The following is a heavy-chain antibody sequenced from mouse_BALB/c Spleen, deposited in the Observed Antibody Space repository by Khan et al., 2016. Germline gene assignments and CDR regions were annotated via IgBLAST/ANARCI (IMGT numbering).Heavy chain of an antibody. CDR2: INTYTGEP. CDR3: ARHYDYAPFVY. J-gene: IGHJ3*01. D-gene: IGHD2-4*01. V-gene: IGHV9-3-1*01. CDR1: GYTFTNYG. Sequence: QIQLVQSGPELKKPGETVKISCKASGYTFTNYGMNWVKQAPGKGLKWMGWINTYTGEPTYADDFKGRFAFSLETSASTAYLQINNLKNEDTATYFCARHYDYAPFVYWGQGTLVTVSA.